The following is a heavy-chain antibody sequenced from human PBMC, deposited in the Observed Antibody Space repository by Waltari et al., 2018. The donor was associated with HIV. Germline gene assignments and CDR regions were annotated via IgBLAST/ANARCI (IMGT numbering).Heavy chain of an antibody. J-gene: IGHJ4*02. D-gene: IGHD6-6*01. Sequence: QVQLVESGGGLVEPGGSLRLSCATSAFSFSDYYMSWIRQAPGKVLEWLSYISPSGNIIHYGDSIKGRFTISRDNAKKSLFLQMNSLRAEDTAVYYCARDFSSSSGFDSWGQGTLVTVSS. V-gene: IGHV3-11*01. CDR1: AFSFSDYY. CDR2: ISPSGNII. CDR3: ARDFSSSSGFDS.